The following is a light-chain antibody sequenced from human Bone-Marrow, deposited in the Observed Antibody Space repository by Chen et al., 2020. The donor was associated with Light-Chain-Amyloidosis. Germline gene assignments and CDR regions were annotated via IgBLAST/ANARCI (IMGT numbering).Light chain of an antibody. CDR2: EVS. J-gene: IGLJ2*01. CDR3: TSYTSSNTIL. V-gene: IGLV2-14*01. Sequence: QSALTQPASVAGSPGQSITIYCTGTSRDVGGYNYVSWYQHSPCNAPKLILYEVSKRPSVVSNRFSGSKSGNTSSLTLSGLQAEDETDYYCTSYTSSNTILFGGGTKLTVL. CDR1: SRDVGGYNY.